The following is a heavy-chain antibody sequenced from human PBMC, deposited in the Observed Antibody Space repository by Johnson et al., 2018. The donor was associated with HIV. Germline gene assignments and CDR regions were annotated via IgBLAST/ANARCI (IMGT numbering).Heavy chain of an antibody. CDR1: GFTFSSYA. J-gene: IGHJ3*02. CDR2: ISFDGSNE. Sequence: QVQLVESGGGVVQPGRSLRLSCAASGFTFSSYAMHWVRQAPGKGLEWVAVISFDGSNEYYADSVKGRFTISRDNSKNTLYLQMNSLRAEDTAVYYCARELLERRYSGAFDIWGQGTMVTVSS. CDR3: ARELLERRYSGAFDI. D-gene: IGHD5-12*01. V-gene: IGHV3-30*04.